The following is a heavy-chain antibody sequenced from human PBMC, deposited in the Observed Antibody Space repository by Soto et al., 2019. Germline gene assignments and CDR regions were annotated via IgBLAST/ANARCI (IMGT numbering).Heavy chain of an antibody. CDR2: ISGYNGNT. CDR3: ARAYNSDY. D-gene: IGHD1-20*01. V-gene: IGHV1-18*01. Sequence: QIQLVQSGAEVKKPGASVKVSCKASGYSFDSYGLTWVRQAPGQGLEWVGWISGYNGNTNYAQKFQGRVTMTTDTSTSTAYMELRSLRSDDTAVYYCARAYNSDYWGQGTLVTVSS. J-gene: IGHJ4*02. CDR1: GYSFDSYG.